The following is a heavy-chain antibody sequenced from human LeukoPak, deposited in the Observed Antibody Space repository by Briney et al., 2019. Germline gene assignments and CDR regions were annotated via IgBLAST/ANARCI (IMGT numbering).Heavy chain of an antibody. CDR2: IYSGGST. D-gene: IGHD6-13*01. J-gene: IGHJ4*02. Sequence: PGGSLRLSCAASGFTVSSNYMSWVRQAPGKWLEWVSVIYSGGSTYYADSVKGRFTISRDNSKNTLYLQMNSLRAEDTAVYYCARETIAAALGYWGQGTLVTVSS. CDR3: ARETIAAALGY. V-gene: IGHV3-66*01. CDR1: GFTVSSNY.